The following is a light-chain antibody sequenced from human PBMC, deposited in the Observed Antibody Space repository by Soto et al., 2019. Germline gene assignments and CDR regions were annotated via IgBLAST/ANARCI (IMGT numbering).Light chain of an antibody. Sequence: QSVLTQPASVSGSPGQSITISCTGTSSDVGSYNLVSWYQQHPGKAPKLMIYEGSKRPSGVSNRFSGSKSGNTASLTISGLQAEDEADYYCCSYAGSRVFGGGPSSPS. J-gene: IGLJ3*02. CDR2: EGS. V-gene: IGLV2-23*01. CDR1: SSDVGSYNL. CDR3: CSYAGSRV.